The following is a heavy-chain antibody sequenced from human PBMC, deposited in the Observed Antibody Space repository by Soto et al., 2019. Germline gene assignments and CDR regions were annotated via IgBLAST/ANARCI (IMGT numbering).Heavy chain of an antibody. CDR1: GFTFSSYA. V-gene: IGHV3-30*14. CDR2: ISYDGSNK. CDR3: ARAPMCFRAAVKYYFYSLYL. D-gene: IGHD2-15*01. Sequence: PGGSLRLSCAASGFTFSSYAMHWVRQAPGKGLEWVAVISYDGSNKYYADTVKGRFTISRHNSKNTLYLQMNILSAEDTAVYYCARAPMCFRAAVKYYFYSLYLSGEGETFSVPP. J-gene: IGHJ6*04.